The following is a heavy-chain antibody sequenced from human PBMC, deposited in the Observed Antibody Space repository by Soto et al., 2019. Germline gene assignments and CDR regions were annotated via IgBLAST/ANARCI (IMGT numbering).Heavy chain of an antibody. CDR1: GFTFSSYA. CDR3: AKVGGGGTKYYFDY. J-gene: IGHJ4*02. V-gene: IGHV3-23*01. D-gene: IGHD2-21*01. CDR2: ISGSGGST. Sequence: EVQLLESGGGLVQPGGSLRLSCAASGFTFSSYAMSWVRQAPGKGLEWVSAISGSGGSTYYADSVKGRFTISRDNSKNSLYLQMNSMRAEDTAVYYCAKVGGGGTKYYFDYWGQGTLVTVSS.